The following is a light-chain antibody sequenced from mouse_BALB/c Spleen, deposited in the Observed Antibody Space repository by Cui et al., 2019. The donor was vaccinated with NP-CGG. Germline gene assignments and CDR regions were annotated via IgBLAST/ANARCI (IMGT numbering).Light chain of an antibody. CDR1: TGAGTTRNY. CDR3: ALWYSNHWV. J-gene: IGLJ1*01. CDR2: GTN. Sequence: QAVVTQESALTTSPGETVTPTCRSRTGAGTTRNYANWVQEKPDHLFTGLIGGTNNRAPGVPARFSGSLIGDKAALTITGAQTEDEAIYFCALWYSNHWVFGGGTKLTVL. V-gene: IGLV1*01.